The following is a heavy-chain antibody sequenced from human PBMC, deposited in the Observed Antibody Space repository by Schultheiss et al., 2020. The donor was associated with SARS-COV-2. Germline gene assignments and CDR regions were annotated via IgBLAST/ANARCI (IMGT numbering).Heavy chain of an antibody. J-gene: IGHJ6*02. CDR1: GFTFSSYG. Sequence: GESLKISCAASGFTFSSYGMHWVRQAPGKGLEWVAVISYDGSNKYYADSVKGRFTISRDNSKNTLYLQMNSLRAEDTAVYYCAKALSPQYCSSTSCYKSGMDVWGQGTTVTVSS. D-gene: IGHD2-2*02. CDR2: ISYDGSNK. CDR3: AKALSPQYCSSTSCYKSGMDV. V-gene: IGHV3-30*18.